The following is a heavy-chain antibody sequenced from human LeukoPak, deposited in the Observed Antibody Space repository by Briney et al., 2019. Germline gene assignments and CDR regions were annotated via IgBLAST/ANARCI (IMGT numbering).Heavy chain of an antibody. Sequence: SAISGSCGSTYYADSVKGRFTISRDNSKNTLYLQMNSLRAEDTAVYYCAKQGRYSSSWYEDWGQGTLVTVSS. D-gene: IGHD6-13*01. CDR3: AKQGRYSSSWYED. CDR2: ISGSCGST. V-gene: IGHV3-23*01. J-gene: IGHJ4*02.